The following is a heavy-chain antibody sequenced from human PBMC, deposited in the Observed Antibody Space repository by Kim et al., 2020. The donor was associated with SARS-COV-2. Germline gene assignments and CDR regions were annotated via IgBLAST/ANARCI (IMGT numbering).Heavy chain of an antibody. V-gene: IGHV3-23*01. J-gene: IGHJ2*01. D-gene: IGHD2-2*01. Sequence: VQGRFTISRDNSKNTLYLQMNSLRAEDTAVYYCAKGGGCSSTSCYWYFDLWGRGTLVTVSS. CDR3: AKGGGCSSTSCYWYFDL.